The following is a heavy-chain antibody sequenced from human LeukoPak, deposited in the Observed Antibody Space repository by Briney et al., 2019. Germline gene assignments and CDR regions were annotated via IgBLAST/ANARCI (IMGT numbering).Heavy chain of an antibody. CDR3: AKDRIVISFGDVSKH. CDR1: GFTFSNYA. D-gene: IGHD3-10*01. J-gene: IGHJ1*01. CDR2: ISNNGGST. Sequence: PGGSLRLSCSASGFTFSNYAMYWVRQAPGKGLEYVSAISNNGGSTYYADSVKGRFTISRDNSKNTLYLQMNNLRVEDTAIYYCAKDRIVISFGDVSKHWGQGTLVTVSS. V-gene: IGHV3-64*04.